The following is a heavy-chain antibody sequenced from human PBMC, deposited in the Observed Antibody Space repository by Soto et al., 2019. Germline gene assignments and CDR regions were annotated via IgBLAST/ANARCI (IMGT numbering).Heavy chain of an antibody. CDR2: IKSKSDGGTA. D-gene: IGHD2-15*01. Sequence: EVQLVESGGGLVEPGGSLRLSCAASGFIFSNAWMNWVRQAPGKGLEWVGRIKSKSDGGTADYAAPVKGRFTMSRDDSRDTVDLQRSSLKTEDTAGYYCTTGLVGSSYNPWGQGTLVTVSS. J-gene: IGHJ5*02. CDR1: GFIFSNAW. V-gene: IGHV3-15*07. CDR3: TTGLVGSSYNP.